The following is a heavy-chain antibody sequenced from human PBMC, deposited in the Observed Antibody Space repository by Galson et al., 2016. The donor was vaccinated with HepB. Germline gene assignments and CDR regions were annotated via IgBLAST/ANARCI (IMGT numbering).Heavy chain of an antibody. D-gene: IGHD1-26*01. J-gene: IGHJ4*02. CDR3: AKGDPPGAD. CDR2: ISGSTGYT. CDR1: GFTFSSYA. V-gene: IGHV3-23*01. Sequence: SLRPSCAASGFTFSSYAMSWVRQAPGKGLESVSGISGSTGYTYYADSVKGRFTNSRDHSKNTLYLQMNSLSAEDTAEYYCAKGDPPGADWGQGTLVTVSS.